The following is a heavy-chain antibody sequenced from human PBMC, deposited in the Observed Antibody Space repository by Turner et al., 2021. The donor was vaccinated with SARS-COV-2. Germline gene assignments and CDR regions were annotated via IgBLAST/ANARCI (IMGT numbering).Heavy chain of an antibody. D-gene: IGHD3-10*01. CDR2: IYYTARP. V-gene: IGHV4-39*01. J-gene: IGHJ4*02. Sequence: QVPLQESGPGLVKPSETLSLPCPVSGGPISSSSYFRGWIRQPPTKELERIGSIYYTARPYSNPSLKSGVPLSIDPSKNQSSRKLTSVTAADTALSVCARQGAGQALDYWGRGILVTVSS. CDR1: GGPISSSSYF. CDR3: ARQGAGQALDY.